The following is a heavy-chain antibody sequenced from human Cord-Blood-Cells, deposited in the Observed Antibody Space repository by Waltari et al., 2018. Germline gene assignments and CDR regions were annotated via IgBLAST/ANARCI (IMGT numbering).Heavy chain of an antibody. Sequence: VLLVETGGGCVQPGGSLRLSCGASVFTVSRNYMSWGRQAPGKGLEWVSVIYSGGSTYYADAVKGRFTITRDKSKNTLYLRMNSLRAEDTAVYYCARGTGVGAFDILGQGTMVTVSS. CDR2: IYSGGST. CDR1: VFTVSRNY. CDR3: ARGTGVGAFDI. V-gene: IGHV3-53*02. D-gene: IGHD7-27*01. J-gene: IGHJ3*02.